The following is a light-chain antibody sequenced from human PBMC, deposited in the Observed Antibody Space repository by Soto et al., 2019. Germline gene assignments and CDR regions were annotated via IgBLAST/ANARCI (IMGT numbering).Light chain of an antibody. CDR3: MQPLQSWT. CDR2: LGS. J-gene: IGKJ1*01. V-gene: IGKV2-28*01. Sequence: DPVKTQSPLSLPATPGEPASISCRSSQSLLHSNGYNYLDWYLQKPGQSPQLLIYLGSNRASGVPDRFSGSGSGTDFTLKISRVEAEDVGVYYCMQPLQSWTFGQGTKVDIK. CDR1: QSLLHSNGYNY.